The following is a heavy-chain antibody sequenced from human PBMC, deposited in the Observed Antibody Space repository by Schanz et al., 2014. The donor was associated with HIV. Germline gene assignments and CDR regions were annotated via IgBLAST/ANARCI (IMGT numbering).Heavy chain of an antibody. CDR3: ASDLSVYSSSSSV. D-gene: IGHD6-13*01. CDR2: INPNSGGT. CDR1: GYTFTGYF. V-gene: IGHV1-2*02. J-gene: IGHJ6*02. Sequence: QVQLVQSGAEMKKPGASVKVSCKTSGYTFTGYFMHWVRQAPGQGLEWMGWINPNSGGTNYAQKFQGRVTMTRETSISTAYMELSRLRSDDTAVYYCASDLSVYSSSSSVWGQGTTVTVSS.